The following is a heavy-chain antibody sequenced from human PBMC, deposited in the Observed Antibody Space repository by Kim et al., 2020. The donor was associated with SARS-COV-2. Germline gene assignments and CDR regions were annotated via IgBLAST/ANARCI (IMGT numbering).Heavy chain of an antibody. J-gene: IGHJ5*02. CDR2: INPSGGST. D-gene: IGHD5-12*01. CDR1: GYTFTSYY. CDR3: AREWLRFSYPLGWFDP. Sequence: ASVKVSCKASGYTFTSYYMHWVRQAPGQGLEWMGIINPSGGSTSYAQKFQGRVTMTRDTSTSTVYMELSSLRSEDTAVYYCAREWLRFSYPLGWFDPWGQGTLVTVSS. V-gene: IGHV1-46*01.